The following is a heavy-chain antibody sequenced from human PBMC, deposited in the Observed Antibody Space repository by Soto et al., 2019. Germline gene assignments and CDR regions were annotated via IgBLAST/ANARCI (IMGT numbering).Heavy chain of an antibody. D-gene: IGHD5-12*01. CDR2: ISSSGSTI. CDR3: ARDIVATINNYYGMDV. CDR1: GFTFSSYE. J-gene: IGHJ6*02. V-gene: IGHV3-48*03. Sequence: QPGGSLRLSCAASGFTFSSYEMNWVRQAPGKGLEWVLYISSSGSTIYYADSVKGRFTISRDNAKNSLYLQMNSLRTEDTAVYYCARDIVATINNYYGMDVWGQGTTVTVSS.